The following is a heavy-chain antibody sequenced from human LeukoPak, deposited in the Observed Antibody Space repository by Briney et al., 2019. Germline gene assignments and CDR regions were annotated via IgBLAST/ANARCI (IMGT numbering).Heavy chain of an antibody. V-gene: IGHV4-59*08. D-gene: IGHD3-10*01. Sequence: SVTLSLTCTVSGGSISSYYWSWIRQPPGKGLEWIGYIYYSGSTNYNPSLKSRVTISVDTSKNQFSLKLSSVTAADTAVYYCARQGYYYGSGSYPHYYYYYGMDVWGQGTTVTVSS. J-gene: IGHJ6*02. CDR1: GGSISSYY. CDR3: ARQGYYYGSGSYPHYYYYYGMDV. CDR2: IYYSGST.